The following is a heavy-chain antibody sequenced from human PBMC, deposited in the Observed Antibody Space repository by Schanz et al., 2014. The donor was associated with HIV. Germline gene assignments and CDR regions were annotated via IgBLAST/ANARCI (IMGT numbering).Heavy chain of an antibody. CDR2: ISPYNGKT. CDR1: GYTFTSYS. J-gene: IGHJ4*02. CDR3: ARDRDSSNWFPEDFDY. Sequence: QVQLVQSGAELKKPGASVKVSCKASGYTFTSYSINWVRQAPGQGLEWMGWISPYNGKTRYAEKFQDRVTMTTDTSTSTTYMELTSLRSDDTAVYFCARDRDSSNWFPEDFDYWGQGTPVTVSS. V-gene: IGHV1-18*01. D-gene: IGHD6-13*01.